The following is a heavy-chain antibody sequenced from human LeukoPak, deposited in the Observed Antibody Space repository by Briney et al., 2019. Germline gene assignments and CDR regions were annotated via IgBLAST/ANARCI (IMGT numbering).Heavy chain of an antibody. CDR3: ARDPRSYGPDY. V-gene: IGHV6-1*01. D-gene: IGHD5-18*01. Sequence: SQTLSLTSALSGHSFSSNSAAWDWLRQSPSRGLEWLGRTYYMSKWYSDYALSVKSRITISPDTSKNQFTLHLNSVTPEDTAGYYCARDPRSYGPDYWGEGGLVTVSS. J-gene: IGHJ4*02. CDR2: TYYMSKWYS. CDR1: GHSFSSNSAA.